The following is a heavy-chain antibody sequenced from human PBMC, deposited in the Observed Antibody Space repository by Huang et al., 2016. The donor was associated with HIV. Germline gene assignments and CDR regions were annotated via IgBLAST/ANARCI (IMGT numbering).Heavy chain of an antibody. CDR2: MNAGSGSK. CDR3: ARGFRSGDYTNYIPPHYFDY. V-gene: IGHV1-3*01. J-gene: IGHJ4*02. Sequence: QVHLVQSGAEVKKPGASVKLSCKTSGFTFTVYTIHWVRQAPGHRLEWLGWMNAGSGSKKDSQTVYGRVTSTRDTSATTAYMQLTSLRFEDTAIYYCARGFRSGDYTNYIPPHYFDYGGQVTLVTVSS. D-gene: IGHD4-4*01. CDR1: GFTFTVYT.